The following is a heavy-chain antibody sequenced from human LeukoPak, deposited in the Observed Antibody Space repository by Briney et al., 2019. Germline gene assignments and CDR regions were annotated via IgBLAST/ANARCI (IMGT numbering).Heavy chain of an antibody. V-gene: IGHV1-69*06. CDR2: IIPIFGTA. D-gene: IGHD3-10*01. J-gene: IGHJ6*04. Sequence: SVKASSMACGGTFSSYAISWVRQAPGQGVEWMGGIIPIFGTANYAHKLQGRVTITADKSTSTAYMELSSLRSKDTAVYYCARDDSSGSYNVVYYGMDVWAKGTTVTVSS. CDR3: ARDDSSGSYNVVYYGMDV. CDR1: GGTFSSYA.